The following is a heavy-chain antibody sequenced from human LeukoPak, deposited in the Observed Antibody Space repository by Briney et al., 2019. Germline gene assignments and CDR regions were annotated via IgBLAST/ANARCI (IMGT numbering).Heavy chain of an antibody. Sequence: ASVKVSCKASGYTFTSYDINWVRQATGQGLEWMGWMNPNGGNTGYAQKFQGRVTMTRNTSISTAYMELSSLRSEDTAVYYCARTYRGIAVAGTNYYYYMDVWGKGTTVTVSS. J-gene: IGHJ6*03. V-gene: IGHV1-8*01. CDR3: ARTYRGIAVAGTNYYYYMDV. D-gene: IGHD6-19*01. CDR2: MNPNGGNT. CDR1: GYTFTSYD.